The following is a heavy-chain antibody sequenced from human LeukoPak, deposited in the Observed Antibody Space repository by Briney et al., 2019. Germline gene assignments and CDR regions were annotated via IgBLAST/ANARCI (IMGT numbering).Heavy chain of an antibody. D-gene: IGHD3-22*01. Sequence: ASVKVSRKASGYTFTSYGISWVRQAPGQGLEWMGWISAYNGNTNYAQKLQGRVTMTTDTSTSTAYMELRSLRSDDTAVYYCAGGYYDSSGYYRPNDYWGQGTLVTVSS. CDR2: ISAYNGNT. CDR3: AGGYYDSSGYYRPNDY. CDR1: GYTFTSYG. V-gene: IGHV1-18*01. J-gene: IGHJ4*02.